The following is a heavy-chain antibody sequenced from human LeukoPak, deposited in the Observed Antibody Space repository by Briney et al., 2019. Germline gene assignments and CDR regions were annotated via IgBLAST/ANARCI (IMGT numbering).Heavy chain of an antibody. Sequence: SETLSLTCTVSGGSISSYYWSWIRQPPGKGLEWIGYIYYSGSTNYNPSLKSRVTISVDTSKNQFSLKLSSVTAADTAVYYCARSGGSIAARPLDYWGQGTLVTVSS. V-gene: IGHV4-59*01. D-gene: IGHD6-6*01. J-gene: IGHJ4*02. CDR2: IYYSGST. CDR3: ARSGGSIAARPLDY. CDR1: GGSISSYY.